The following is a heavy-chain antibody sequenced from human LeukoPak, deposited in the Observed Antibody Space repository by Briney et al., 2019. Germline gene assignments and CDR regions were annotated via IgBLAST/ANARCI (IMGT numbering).Heavy chain of an antibody. CDR3: AKDPSPYCGGDCYSS. CDR2: ISGSGGST. V-gene: IGHV3-23*01. Sequence: PGGSLRLSCAASGFTFRSYPMHWVRQAPGKGLEWVSAISGSGGSTYYADSVKGRFTISRDNSKNTLYLQMNSLRAEDTAVYYCAKDPSPYCGGDCYSSWGQGTLVTVSS. J-gene: IGHJ4*02. CDR1: GFTFRSYP. D-gene: IGHD2-21*02.